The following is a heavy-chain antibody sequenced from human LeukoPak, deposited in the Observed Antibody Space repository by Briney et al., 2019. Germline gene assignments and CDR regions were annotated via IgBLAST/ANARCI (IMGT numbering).Heavy chain of an antibody. CDR2: IYSGGST. CDR3: ARESRGIAAAGSFDY. V-gene: IGHV3-66*01. Sequence: QAGGSLRLSCAASGITVSSNCMSWVRQAPGKGLEWVSVIYSGGSTYYSDSVRGRFTISRDNSKNTLYLQMNSLRAEDTAVYYCARESRGIAAAGSFDYWGQGTLVTVSS. J-gene: IGHJ4*02. D-gene: IGHD6-13*01. CDR1: GITVSSNC.